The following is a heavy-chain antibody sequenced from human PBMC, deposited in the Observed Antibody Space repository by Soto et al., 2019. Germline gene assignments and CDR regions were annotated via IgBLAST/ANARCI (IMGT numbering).Heavy chain of an antibody. V-gene: IGHV1-69*12. CDR3: ARAQFHIVVVVAAPSYYYYGMDV. CDR1: GGTFSSYA. J-gene: IGHJ6*02. CDR2: IIPIFGTA. Sequence: QVQLVQSGAEVKKPGSSVKVSCKASGGTFSSYAISWVRQAPGQGLEWMGGIIPIFGTANYAQKFQGRVTMTADESTSTXXMXLXXLGSEDTAVYYWARAQFHIVVVVAAPSYYYYGMDVWGQGTTVTVSS. D-gene: IGHD2-15*01.